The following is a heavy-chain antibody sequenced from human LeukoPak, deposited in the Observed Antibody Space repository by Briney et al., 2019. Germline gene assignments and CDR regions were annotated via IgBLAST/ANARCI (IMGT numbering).Heavy chain of an antibody. CDR3: ARDLGVVVPAATYNWFDP. J-gene: IGHJ5*02. Sequence: SETLSLTCTVSGGSNSSYYWSWIRQPAGKGLEWIGRIYTSGSTNYNPSLKSRVTMSVDTSKNQFSLQLSSVTAADTAVYYCARDLGVVVPAATYNWFDPWGQGNLVTVSS. CDR1: GGSNSSYY. D-gene: IGHD2-2*01. CDR2: IYTSGST. V-gene: IGHV4-4*07.